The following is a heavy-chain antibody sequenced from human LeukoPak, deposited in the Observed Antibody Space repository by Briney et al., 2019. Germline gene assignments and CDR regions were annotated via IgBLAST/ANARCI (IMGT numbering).Heavy chain of an antibody. CDR2: MNPNSGDT. CDR1: GYTFTNYD. D-gene: IGHD3-16*01. Sequence: ASVKVSCKASGYTFTNYDINWVRQAPGQGLEWMGWMNPNSGDTGYGQRFQGTVTMTRDTSISTAYMELSSLGPEDTAVYYCARSDMGGGVAFDYWGQGTLVTVSS. CDR3: ARSDMGGGVAFDY. J-gene: IGHJ4*02. V-gene: IGHV1-8*01.